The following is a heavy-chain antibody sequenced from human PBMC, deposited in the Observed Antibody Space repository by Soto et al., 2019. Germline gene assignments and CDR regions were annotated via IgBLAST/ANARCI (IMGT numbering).Heavy chain of an antibody. V-gene: IGHV3-23*01. D-gene: IGHD2-21*02. CDR2: ITGSGRDT. J-gene: IGHJ1*01. CDR1: GFTFRNNV. Sequence: EVQLLESGGGLAQPGGSLRLSCAASGFTFRNNVLSWVRQAPGKGLDWVSGITGSGRDTYYADSVKGRFTLARDNSKNMVFLQMNSLRAEDTALYYCAKNGLDKSPSASDSWGPGSLVSVYS. CDR3: AKNGLDKSPSASDS.